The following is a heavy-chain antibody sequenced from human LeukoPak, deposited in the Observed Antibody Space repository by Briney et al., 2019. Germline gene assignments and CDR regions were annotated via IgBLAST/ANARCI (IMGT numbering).Heavy chain of an antibody. J-gene: IGHJ4*02. CDR3: ATGSRLDY. V-gene: IGHV1-3*01. D-gene: IGHD2-15*01. CDR1: GYTFTSYA. CDR2: INAGNGNT. Sequence: ASVKVSCKASGYTFTSYAVHWVRQAPGQRLEWMGWINAGNGNTKYLQNFQGRVTITRDTSASTAYMELSSLRSEDTAVYYCATGSRLDYWGQGTLVTVSS.